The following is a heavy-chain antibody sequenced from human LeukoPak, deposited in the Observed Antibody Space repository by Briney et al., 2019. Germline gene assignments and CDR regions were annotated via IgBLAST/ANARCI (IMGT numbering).Heavy chain of an antibody. J-gene: IGHJ6*02. V-gene: IGHV1-18*01. Sequence: GASVKISCEASGYTFTSYGISCGRHAPGQGLESMGWISAYTGNNNYAKKLQGRVTMNTDTSTSTAYMEVRRLRSDDTAVYYCARDWYYDFWSGYPSYYYGMDVWGQGTTVTVSS. CDR2: ISAYTGNN. D-gene: IGHD3-3*01. CDR1: GYTFTSYG. CDR3: ARDWYYDFWSGYPSYYYGMDV.